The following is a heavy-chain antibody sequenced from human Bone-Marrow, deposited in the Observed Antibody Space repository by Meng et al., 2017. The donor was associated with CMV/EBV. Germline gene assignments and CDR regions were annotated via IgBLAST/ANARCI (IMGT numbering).Heavy chain of an antibody. D-gene: IGHD3-10*01. Sequence: ESLKISCAASGFTFSDYYMSWIRQAPGKGLELIGSIHYRGSTYCNPSLKSRVTISVDTSKDQFSLKLSSVTAADAAVYFCARSSDITGSLDYWGQGTLVTVSS. V-gene: IGHV4-38-2*01. CDR2: IHYRGST. J-gene: IGHJ4*02. CDR3: ARSSDITGSLDY. CDR1: GFTFSDYY.